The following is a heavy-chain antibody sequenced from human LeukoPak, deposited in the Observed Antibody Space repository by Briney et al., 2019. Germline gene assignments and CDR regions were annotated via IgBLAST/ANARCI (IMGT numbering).Heavy chain of an antibody. CDR1: GYTFTSYY. V-gene: IGHV1-46*01. J-gene: IGHJ4*02. Sequence: ASVKVSCKASGYTFTSYYMHWVRQAPGQGLEWMGIINPSGGSTSYAQKFQGRVTMTRDTSTSTVYMGLSSLRSEDTAVYYCARDRSSRVLEWLLPQYYFDYWGQGTLVTVSS. D-gene: IGHD3-3*01. CDR3: ARDRSSRVLEWLLPQYYFDY. CDR2: INPSGGST.